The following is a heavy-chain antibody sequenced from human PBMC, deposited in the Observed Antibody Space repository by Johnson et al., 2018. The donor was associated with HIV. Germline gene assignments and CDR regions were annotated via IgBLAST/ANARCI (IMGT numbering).Heavy chain of an antibody. D-gene: IGHD1-26*01. Sequence: MQLVESGGGVVRPGGSLRLSCAASGFTFHDYAMSWVRQAPGTGLEWVSGINWNGAITGYAGSVKGRFIISRDNAKNSLYLQMNTLRAEDTALYYCARDKSGSYRGAFDVWGQGTMVTVSS. CDR2: INWNGAIT. J-gene: IGHJ3*01. CDR3: ARDKSGSYRGAFDV. CDR1: GFTFHDYA. V-gene: IGHV3-20*04.